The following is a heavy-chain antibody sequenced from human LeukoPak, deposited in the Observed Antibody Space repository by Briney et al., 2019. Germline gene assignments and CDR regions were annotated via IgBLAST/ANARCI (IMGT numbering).Heavy chain of an antibody. CDR1: GGSISSYY. CDR2: IYTSGST. V-gene: IGHV4-4*07. Sequence: SEALSLTCTVSGGSISSYYWSWIRQPAGKGLEWIGRIYTSGSTDYNPSLKSRVTISVDTSKNQFSLKLSSVTAADTAVYYCARVYYSSSYDYWYFDLWGRGTLVTVSS. J-gene: IGHJ2*01. CDR3: ARVYYSSSYDYWYFDL. D-gene: IGHD6-13*01.